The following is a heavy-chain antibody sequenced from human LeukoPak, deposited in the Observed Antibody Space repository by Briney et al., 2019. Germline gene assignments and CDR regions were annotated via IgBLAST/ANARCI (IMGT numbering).Heavy chain of an antibody. CDR2: INHSGST. CDR1: GGSFSGYY. J-gene: IGHJ6*04. Sequence: PSETLSLTCAVYGGSFSGYYWSWIRQPQGKGLEWIGEINHSGSTNYNPSLKSRVTISVDTSKNQFSLKLSSVTAADTAVYYCARAWIQLPMDVWGKGTTVTVSS. CDR3: ARAWIQLPMDV. D-gene: IGHD5-18*01. V-gene: IGHV4-34*01.